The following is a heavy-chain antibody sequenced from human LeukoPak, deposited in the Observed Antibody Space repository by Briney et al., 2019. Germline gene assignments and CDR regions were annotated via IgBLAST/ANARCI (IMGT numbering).Heavy chain of an antibody. D-gene: IGHD2-15*01. J-gene: IGHJ4*02. CDR3: ARDGGYCSGGDCYSDY. Sequence: GGSLRLSCAASGFTFSSYEMNWVRQAPGKGLEWVSYISSSSTTIYYADSVKGRFTISRDNAKNSLYLQMDSLRAEDTAVYFCARDGGYCSGGDCYSDYWGQGTLVAVSS. V-gene: IGHV3-48*03. CDR2: ISSSSTTI. CDR1: GFTFSSYE.